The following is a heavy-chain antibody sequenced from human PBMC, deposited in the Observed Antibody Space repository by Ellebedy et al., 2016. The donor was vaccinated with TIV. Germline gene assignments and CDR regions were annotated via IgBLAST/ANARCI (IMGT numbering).Heavy chain of an antibody. V-gene: IGHV3-30*03. D-gene: IGHD3-10*01. CDR2: IPYDGSNK. CDR3: ARDPRVLWFGEPAGFDY. J-gene: IGHJ4*02. CDR1: GFTFSSYG. Sequence: GESLKISXAASGFTFSSYGMHWVRQAPGKGLEWVAGIPYDGSNKYYADSVKGRFTISRDNSKNTLYLQMNSLRAEDTAVYYCARDPRVLWFGEPAGFDYWGQGTLVTVSS.